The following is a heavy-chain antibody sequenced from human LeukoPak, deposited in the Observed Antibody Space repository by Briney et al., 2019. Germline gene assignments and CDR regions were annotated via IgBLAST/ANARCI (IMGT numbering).Heavy chain of an antibody. CDR2: IYHSEST. D-gene: IGHD6-19*01. CDR3: ASRITVAGNYFDY. CDR1: DDSISSGFY. Sequence: SETLSLTCTVSDDSISSGFYWGWIRQPPGKGLEWIGSIYHSESTYYNPSLKSRVTISVDTSKNQFSLRLSSVTAADTAVYYCASRITVAGNYFDYWGQGTLVTVSS. J-gene: IGHJ4*02. V-gene: IGHV4-38-2*02.